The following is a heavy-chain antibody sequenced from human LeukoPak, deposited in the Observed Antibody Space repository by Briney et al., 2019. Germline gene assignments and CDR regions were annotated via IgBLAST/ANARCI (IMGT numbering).Heavy chain of an antibody. V-gene: IGHV4-59*01. CDR1: GGSISSYY. J-gene: IGHJ3*02. CDR3: ARDSPFPI. CDR2: IYYSGST. Sequence: SETLSLTCTVSGGSISSYYWSWIRQPPGKGLEWTGYIYYSGSTNYNPSLKSRVTISVDTSRNRFSLKLSSVTAADTAVYYCARDSPFPIWGQGTMVTVSS.